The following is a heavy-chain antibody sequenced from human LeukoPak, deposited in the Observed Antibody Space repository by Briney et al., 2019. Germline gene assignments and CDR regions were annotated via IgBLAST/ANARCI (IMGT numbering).Heavy chain of an antibody. J-gene: IGHJ4*02. CDR1: GGSISSYY. D-gene: IGHD6-13*01. CDR2: IHYTGNT. Sequence: SETLSLTCTVSGGSISSYYWSWIRQPPGKGLEWIGYIHYTGNTNYNPSLKSRVTISVDTSKNQFSLKLSFVTAADTAVYYCAKVSAAAAEMWGQGTLVTVSS. CDR3: AKVSAAAAEM. V-gene: IGHV4-59*01.